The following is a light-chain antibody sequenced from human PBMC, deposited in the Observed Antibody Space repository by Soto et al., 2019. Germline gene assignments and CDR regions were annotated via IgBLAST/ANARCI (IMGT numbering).Light chain of an antibody. CDR3: QQYSTSPYN. J-gene: IGKJ2*01. Sequence: DIQMTQSRSTLSASVGDRVTITCRASQSMSRWLAWYQQKPGKAPKLLIYKASTLESGVPLRFSGSGSGTEFTLTISSVQPDDSATYYCQQYSTSPYNFGHGTRLEIK. CDR2: KAS. CDR1: QSMSRW. V-gene: IGKV1-5*03.